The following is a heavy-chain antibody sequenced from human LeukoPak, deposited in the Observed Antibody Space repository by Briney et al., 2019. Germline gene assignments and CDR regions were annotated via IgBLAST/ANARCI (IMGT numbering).Heavy chain of an antibody. D-gene: IGHD3-22*01. CDR1: GGSISSSNW. V-gene: IGHV4-4*02. J-gene: IGHJ1*01. Sequence: SGTLSLTCAVSGGSISSSNWWSWVRQPPGKGLEWIGEIYHSGSTNYNPSLKRRVTISVDKSKNQFSLRLSSVTAADTAVYYCAKWGRSGYYQYFQHWGQGTLVTVSS. CDR2: IYHSGST. CDR3: AKWGRSGYYQYFQH.